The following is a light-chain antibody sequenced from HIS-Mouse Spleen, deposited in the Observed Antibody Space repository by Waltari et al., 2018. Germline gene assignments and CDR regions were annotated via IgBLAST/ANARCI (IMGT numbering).Light chain of an antibody. CDR1: SSDAGSYNL. J-gene: IGLJ2*01. CDR3: CSYAGSSTFEV. CDR2: EGS. Sequence: QSALTQPASVSGSPGQSITIPCPGTSSDAGSYNLVSWYQQHPGKAPKLMIYEGSKRPSGVSNRFSGSKSGNTASLTISGLQAEDEADYYCCSYAGSSTFEVFGGGTKLTVL. V-gene: IGLV2-23*03.